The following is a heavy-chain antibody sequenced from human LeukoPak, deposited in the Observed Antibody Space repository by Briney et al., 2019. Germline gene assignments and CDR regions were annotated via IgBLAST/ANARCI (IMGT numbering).Heavy chain of an antibody. CDR2: INPNSGGT. Sequence: ASVKVSCKASGYTFTGYYMHWVRQAPGQGLEWMGWINPNSGGTNYAQKFQGWVTMTRDTSISTAYMELSRLRSDDTAVYYCARAFLDTAMAYFDYWGQGTLVTVSS. CDR3: ARAFLDTAMAYFDY. V-gene: IGHV1-2*04. CDR1: GYTFTGYY. J-gene: IGHJ4*02. D-gene: IGHD5-18*01.